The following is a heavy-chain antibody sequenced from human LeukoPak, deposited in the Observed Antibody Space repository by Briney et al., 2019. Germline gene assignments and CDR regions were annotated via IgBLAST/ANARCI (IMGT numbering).Heavy chain of an antibody. CDR3: ARVHRPTYSSSWYSRYFDY. D-gene: IGHD6-13*01. CDR2: IYYSGST. CDR1: GGSISSYY. V-gene: IGHV4-59*01. J-gene: IGHJ4*02. Sequence: SETLSLTCTVSGGSISSYYWSWIRQPPGKGLEWIGYIYYSGSTNYNPSLKSRVTMSVDTSKNQFSLKLSSVTAADTAVYYCARVHRPTYSSSWYSRYFDYWGQGTLVTVSS.